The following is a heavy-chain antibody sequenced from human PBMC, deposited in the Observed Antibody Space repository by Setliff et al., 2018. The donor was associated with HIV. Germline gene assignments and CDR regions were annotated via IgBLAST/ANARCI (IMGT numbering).Heavy chain of an antibody. J-gene: IGHJ4*02. Sequence: GGSLRLSCVASGFPFSTYWMNWVRQAPGKGLEWVANIKADGSEKYYVDSVKGRFTISRDNAKNSLFLQINNLRAEDTAVYYCARGHYSSSAGWGRGALVTVSS. CDR3: ARGHYSSSAG. V-gene: IGHV3-7*03. CDR2: IKADGSEK. D-gene: IGHD6-6*01. CDR1: GFPFSTYW.